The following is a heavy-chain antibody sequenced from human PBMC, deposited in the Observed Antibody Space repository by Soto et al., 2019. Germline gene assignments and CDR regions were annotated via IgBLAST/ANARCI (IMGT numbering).Heavy chain of an antibody. D-gene: IGHD4-4*01. CDR1: GFTFSRYG. CDR3: AKPLTTVTRYYFDY. J-gene: IGHJ4*02. Sequence: GGSLRLSCAASGFTFSRYGMHWVRQAPGKGLEWVAVISYDGSNKYYADSVKGRFTISRDNSKNTLFLQMNSLRAEDTAVYYCAKPLTTVTRYYFDYWGQGTLVTVSS. CDR2: ISYDGSNK. V-gene: IGHV3-30*18.